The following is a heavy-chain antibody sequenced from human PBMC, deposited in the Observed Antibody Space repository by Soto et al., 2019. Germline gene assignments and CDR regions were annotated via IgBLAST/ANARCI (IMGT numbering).Heavy chain of an antibody. V-gene: IGHV1-69*01. CDR1: AGTFSTSA. J-gene: IGHJ2*01. D-gene: IGHD4-17*01. CDR2: IIPFFGTA. Sequence: QVQLVQSGAEVEKPGSSVRVSCKSSAGTFSTSAIGWVRQAPGQGLEWMGGIIPFFGTANYAQKFQDRVTVTADESTSRVYIDLRIATSVDTAICLCVRGVEDMTTTTASGYFDLWVSGSLFTVSS. CDR3: VRGVEDMTTTTASGYFDL.